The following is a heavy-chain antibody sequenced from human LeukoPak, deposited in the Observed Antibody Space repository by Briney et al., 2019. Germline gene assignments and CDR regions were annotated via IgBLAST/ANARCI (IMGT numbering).Heavy chain of an antibody. CDR3: ASADSTALAFDP. V-gene: IGHV4-61*01. D-gene: IGHD2-15*01. CDR1: GGSISSSSYY. Sequence: ASETLSLTGTHSGGSISSSSYYGSWIRQPPRNGLEWLGYIYYSGSTNYNPSLNSRVTISVDTSKYQFSLMLSSVTAADTAVYYCASADSTALAFDPWGQGTLVTVSS. CDR2: IYYSGST. J-gene: IGHJ5*02.